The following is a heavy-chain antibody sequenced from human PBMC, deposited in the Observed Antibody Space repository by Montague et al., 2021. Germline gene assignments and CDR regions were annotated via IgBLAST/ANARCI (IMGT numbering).Heavy chain of an antibody. Sequence: SETLSLTCTVSGASITSNIYYWGWIRQSPGKGLEWIGCIYYSGNSFYQPSLKSRITMAVDTSKNQFSLKPSSVTAADTAIYYCARVFSSWYVGWFDPWGQGTLVTVSS. CDR3: ARVFSSWYVGWFDP. J-gene: IGHJ5*02. CDR2: IYYSGNS. V-gene: IGHV4-39*07. D-gene: IGHD6-13*01. CDR1: GASITSNIYY.